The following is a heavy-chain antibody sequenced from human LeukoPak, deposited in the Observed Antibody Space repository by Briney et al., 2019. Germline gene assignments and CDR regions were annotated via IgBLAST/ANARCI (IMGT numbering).Heavy chain of an antibody. V-gene: IGHV3-7*01. Sequence: SGGSLRLPCAASGFSFSSYWISWVRQAPGKWLEWVANIKQDGSEKYYVDSVKGRFTISRDNAKNSLYLQMNSLRAEDTAVYYCVGHSDYWGQGTLVTVSS. CDR1: GFSFSSYW. D-gene: IGHD3-16*01. CDR2: IKQDGSEK. CDR3: VGHSDY. J-gene: IGHJ4*02.